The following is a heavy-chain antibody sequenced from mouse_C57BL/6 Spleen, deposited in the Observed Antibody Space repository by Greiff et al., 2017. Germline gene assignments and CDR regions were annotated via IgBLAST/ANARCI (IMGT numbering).Heavy chain of an antibody. CDR3: TRTTVVAYLYAMDY. V-gene: IGHV1-15*01. Sequence: VQLQQSGAELVRPGASVTLSCKASGYTFTDYEMHWVKQTPVHGLEWIGAIDPETGGTAYNQKFKGQAILTADKSSSAAYMELRSLTSEDSAVYYCTRTTVVAYLYAMDYWGQGTSVTVSS. CDR2: IDPETGGT. D-gene: IGHD1-1*01. J-gene: IGHJ4*01. CDR1: GYTFTDYE.